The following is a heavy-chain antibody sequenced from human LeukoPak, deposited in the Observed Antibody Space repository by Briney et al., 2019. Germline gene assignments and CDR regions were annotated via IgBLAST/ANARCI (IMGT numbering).Heavy chain of an antibody. V-gene: IGHV1-69*13. J-gene: IGHJ4*02. CDR2: IIPIFGTA. Sequence: SVNVSCKASGGTFSIYSISWVRQAPGQGREGMGGIIPIFGTANYAQKFQGRDTITADESTSTAYMELSSLRSEDTAVYYCARGPLGSYDYVWRSYRYTYFDYWGQGTLVTVSS. CDR3: ARGPLGSYDYVWRSYRYTYFDY. D-gene: IGHD3-16*02. CDR1: GGTFSIYS.